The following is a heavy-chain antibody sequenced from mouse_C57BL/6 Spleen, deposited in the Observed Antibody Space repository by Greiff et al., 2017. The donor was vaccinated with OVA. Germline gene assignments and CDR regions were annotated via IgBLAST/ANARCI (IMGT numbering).Heavy chain of an antibody. CDR1: GYTFTSYW. J-gene: IGHJ1*03. V-gene: IGHV1-53*01. Sequence: QVQLQQPGTELVKPGASVKLSCKASGYTFTSYWMHWVKQRPGQGLEWIGNINPSNGGTNYNEKFKSKATLTVDKSSSTAYMQLSSLTSEDSAVYSGARKGYYYGSSWCWYFDVWGTGTTVTVSS. D-gene: IGHD1-1*01. CDR3: ARKGYYYGSSWCWYFDV. CDR2: INPSNGGT.